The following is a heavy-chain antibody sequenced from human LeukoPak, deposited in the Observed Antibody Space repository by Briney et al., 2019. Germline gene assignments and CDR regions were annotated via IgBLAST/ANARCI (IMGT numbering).Heavy chain of an antibody. CDR2: IYPGDSDT. CDR1: GYSFTSYW. J-gene: IGHJ4*02. CDR3: ARGGNLGITIFGVVIPYFDY. D-gene: IGHD3-3*01. Sequence: GESLKISCKGSGYSFTSYWIGWVRQMPGKGLEWMGIIYPGDSDTRYRPSFQGQVTISADKSISPASLQWSSLKASDTPMYYCARGGNLGITIFGVVIPYFDYGGQGTLVTVSS. V-gene: IGHV5-51*01.